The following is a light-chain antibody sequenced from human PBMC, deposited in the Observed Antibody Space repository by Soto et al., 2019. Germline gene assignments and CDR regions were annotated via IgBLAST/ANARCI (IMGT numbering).Light chain of an antibody. J-gene: IGLJ1*01. CDR2: EVS. CDR3: NSYTATSTVV. Sequence: QSVLTQPASVSGSPGQSITISCTGTSSDVGGYNYVSWYQQHPGKAPKLMMSEVSNRPSGVSNRFSGSRSGNTASLTISGLQSEDEAEYYCNSYTATSTVVFGSGTKLTVL. CDR1: SSDVGGYNY. V-gene: IGLV2-14*01.